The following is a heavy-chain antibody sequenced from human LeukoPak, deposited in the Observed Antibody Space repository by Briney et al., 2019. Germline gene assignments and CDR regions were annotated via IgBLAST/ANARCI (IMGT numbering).Heavy chain of an antibody. CDR3: ARDSYYYDSSTFDY. CDR1: GGTFSSYA. Sequence: ASVKVSCKASGGTFSSYAISWVRQAPGQGLEWMGGISAYNGNTNYAQKLQGRVTMTTDTSTSTAYMELRSLRSDDTAVYYCARDSYYYDSSTFDYWGQGTLVTVSS. CDR2: ISAYNGNT. V-gene: IGHV1-18*01. J-gene: IGHJ4*02. D-gene: IGHD3-22*01.